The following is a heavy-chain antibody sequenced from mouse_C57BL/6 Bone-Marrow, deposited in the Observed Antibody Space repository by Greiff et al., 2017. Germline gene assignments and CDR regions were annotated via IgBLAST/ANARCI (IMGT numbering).Heavy chain of an antibody. D-gene: IGHD1-1*01. V-gene: IGHV14-2*01. CDR2: IDPEDGDP. CDR3: TSVIFYAMDY. CDR1: GFTFKDYY. J-gene: IGHJ4*01. Sequence: EVQLQQSGAELVKPGASVKLSCTASGFTFKDYYMHWVKQRTEQGLEWIGRIDPEDGDPKYAPKFKGKATITADTSSTTAYLQLRSLTSEDTAVYYGTSVIFYAMDYWGQGTSVTVSA.